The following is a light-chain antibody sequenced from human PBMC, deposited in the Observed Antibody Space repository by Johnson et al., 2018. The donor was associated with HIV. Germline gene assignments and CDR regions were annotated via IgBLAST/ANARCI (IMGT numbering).Light chain of an antibody. CDR3: GTWGGV. Sequence: QSVLTQPPSVSAAPGQKVTISCSGSSSNIGNNYVSWYQQLPGTAPKLLIYENSKRPSGIPDRFSGSKSGTSATLGITGLQTGDEADYYCGTWGGVFGTGTKVTV. CDR2: ENS. J-gene: IGLJ1*01. V-gene: IGLV1-51*02. CDR1: SSNIGNNY.